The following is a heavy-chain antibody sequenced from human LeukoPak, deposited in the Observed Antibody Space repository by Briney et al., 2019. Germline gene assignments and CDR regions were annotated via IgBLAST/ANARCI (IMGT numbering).Heavy chain of an antibody. D-gene: IGHD2-8*01. CDR1: GFTFSDYY. V-gene: IGHV3-11*06. CDR2: ISSSSGYT. Sequence: PGGSLRLSCAASGFTFSDYYMSWIRQAPGKGLEWGSYISSSSGYTNYADSVKGRFTISRDNAKNSLYLQMNSLRAEDTAVYYCARVDEGRNGVTVGYWGQGTLVTVSS. CDR3: ARVDEGRNGVTVGY. J-gene: IGHJ4*02.